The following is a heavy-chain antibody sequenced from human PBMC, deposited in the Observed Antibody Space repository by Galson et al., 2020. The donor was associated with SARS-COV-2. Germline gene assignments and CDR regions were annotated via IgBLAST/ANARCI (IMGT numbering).Heavy chain of an antibody. Sequence: SETLSLTCTVSGGSISSHYWSWIRQPPGKGLEWIGYIYYSGSTNYNPSLKSRVTISVDTSKNQFSLKLSSVTAADTAVYYCARTTYYDFWSGYRTYYYYMDVWGKGTTVTVSS. D-gene: IGHD3-3*01. V-gene: IGHV4-59*08. CDR3: ARTTYYDFWSGYRTYYYYMDV. CDR1: GGSISSHY. CDR2: IYYSGST. J-gene: IGHJ6*03.